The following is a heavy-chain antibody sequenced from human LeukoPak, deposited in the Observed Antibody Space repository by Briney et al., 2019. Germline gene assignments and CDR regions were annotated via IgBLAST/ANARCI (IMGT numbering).Heavy chain of an antibody. Sequence: SETLSLTCTVSGGSISSGDYYWSWIRQPPGKGLEWIGYIYYGGSTYYNPSLKSRVTISVDTSKNQFSLKLSSVTAADTAVYYCAGRPRAPPDSSGYLNSYFDYWGQGTLVTVSS. J-gene: IGHJ4*02. V-gene: IGHV4-30-4*01. CDR3: AGRPRAPPDSSGYLNSYFDY. CDR1: GGSISSGDYY. D-gene: IGHD3-22*01. CDR2: IYYGGST.